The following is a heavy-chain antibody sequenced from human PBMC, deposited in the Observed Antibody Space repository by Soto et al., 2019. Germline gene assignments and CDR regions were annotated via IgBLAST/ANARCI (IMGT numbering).Heavy chain of an antibody. J-gene: IGHJ4*02. CDR3: AALKYCGGGRCLDY. D-gene: IGHD2-15*01. CDR1: GGSMSSYY. V-gene: IGHV4-59*01. CDR2: MYYSGST. Sequence: SETLSLTCTVSGGSMSSYYWSWIRQPPGKGLEWIGYMYYSGSTKNNPSLKSRLTISVDTSKNQFSLKLSSVTAADTAVYYCAALKYCGGGRCLDYWGQGTLVTVSS.